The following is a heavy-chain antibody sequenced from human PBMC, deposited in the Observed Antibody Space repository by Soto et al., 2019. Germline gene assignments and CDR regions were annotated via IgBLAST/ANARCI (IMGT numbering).Heavy chain of an antibody. CDR1: GFTFSSYA. CDR2: ISGSGGST. D-gene: IGHD6-19*01. V-gene: IGHV3-23*01. J-gene: IGHJ4*02. CDR3: AKYSSGWYHPFDY. Sequence: EVQLLESGGGLVQPGGSLRLSCAASGFTFSSYAMSWVRQAPGKGLEWVSVISGSGGSTYYADSVKGRFTISRDNSKNTLYLQMISLRAEDTAVYYCAKYSSGWYHPFDYWGQGTLVTGSS.